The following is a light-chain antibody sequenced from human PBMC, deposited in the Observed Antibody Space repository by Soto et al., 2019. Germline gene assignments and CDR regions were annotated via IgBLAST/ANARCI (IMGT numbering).Light chain of an antibody. CDR3: ASWDDRLGAVI. CDR2: SNN. V-gene: IGLV1-47*02. Sequence: QSVLTQPPSASGTPGQRVFISCSGSSSNIGGTNYAYWYQQLPGAAPKLLMHSNNLRPSGVPERISGSKSGTSASLAISGLRDEDEAVYYCASWDDRLGAVIFGGGTKLTVL. J-gene: IGLJ2*01. CDR1: SSNIGGTNY.